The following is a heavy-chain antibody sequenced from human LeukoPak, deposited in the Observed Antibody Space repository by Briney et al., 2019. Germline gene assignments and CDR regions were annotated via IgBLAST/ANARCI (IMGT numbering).Heavy chain of an antibody. CDR2: INSGGDTI. CDR1: GFTYSTFE. J-gene: IGHJ4*02. CDR3: ARDPYFSFDY. V-gene: IGHV3-48*03. Sequence: GGSLRLSCAASGFTYSTFEMNWVRQAPGKGLEWISYINSGGDTIYYADSVKGRFTVSRDNAKNSLYLQMNSLRAEDTAVYYCARDPYFSFDYWGQGTLVTVSS. D-gene: IGHD2/OR15-2a*01.